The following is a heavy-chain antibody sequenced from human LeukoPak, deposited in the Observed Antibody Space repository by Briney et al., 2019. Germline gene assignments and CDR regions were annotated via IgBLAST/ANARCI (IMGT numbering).Heavy chain of an antibody. V-gene: IGHV3-66*01. CDR1: GFTVSSNY. CDR2: IYSGGST. Sequence: GGSLRLSCAASGFTVSSNYMSWVRQAPGKGLEWVSVIYSGGSTYYADSVKGRFIISRDNAKNSLYLQMNSLRDEDTAVYYCARATSYFDMDVWGQGTTVTVSS. CDR3: ARATSYFDMDV. D-gene: IGHD3-22*01. J-gene: IGHJ6*02.